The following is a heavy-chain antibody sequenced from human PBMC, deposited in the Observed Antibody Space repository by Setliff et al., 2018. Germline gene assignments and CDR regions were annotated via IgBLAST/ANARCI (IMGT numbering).Heavy chain of an antibody. CDR2: IDSSSTWI. Sequence: GGSLRLSCAASGFTFSSYTMNWVRQAPGQGLEWVSSIDSSSTWIYYADSVKGRFTISRDNAKNSLYLQMNSLRAEDTATYYCARSENCFSTHWGQGTLVTVSS. J-gene: IGHJ1*01. V-gene: IGHV3-21*01. CDR3: ARSENCFSTH. D-gene: IGHD2-2*01. CDR1: GFTFSSYT.